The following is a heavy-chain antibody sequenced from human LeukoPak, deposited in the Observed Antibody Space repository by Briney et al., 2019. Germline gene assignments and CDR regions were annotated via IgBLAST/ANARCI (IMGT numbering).Heavy chain of an antibody. V-gene: IGHV3-7*01. Sequence: PGGSLRLSCAASGFTFSNSWMSWVRQAPGKGLEWVATIKPDGSAQYYVDSVKGRFTISRDNAKNSLFLQINSLRAEDTAVYYCAKGDFYGDYDGFDYWGQGTLVTVSS. D-gene: IGHD4-17*01. CDR2: IKPDGSAQ. CDR1: GFTFSNSW. CDR3: AKGDFYGDYDGFDY. J-gene: IGHJ4*02.